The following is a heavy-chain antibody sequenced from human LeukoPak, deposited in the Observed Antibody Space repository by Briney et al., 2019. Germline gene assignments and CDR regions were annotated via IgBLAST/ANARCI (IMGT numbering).Heavy chain of an antibody. Sequence: ASVKVSCKASGYTFTSYYMHWVRQAPGQGLEWMGIINPSGGSTSYAQKFQGRVTMTRDTSTSTVYMELRSLRSDDTAVYYCARLKDIVVVPAAYIDYWGQGTLVTVSS. V-gene: IGHV1-46*01. CDR2: INPSGGST. CDR1: GYTFTSYY. D-gene: IGHD2-2*01. J-gene: IGHJ4*02. CDR3: ARLKDIVVVPAAYIDY.